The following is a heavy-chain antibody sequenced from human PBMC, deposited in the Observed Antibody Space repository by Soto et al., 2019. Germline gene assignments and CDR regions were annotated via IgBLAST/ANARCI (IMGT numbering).Heavy chain of an antibody. Sequence: GASVKVSCKASGGTFSSYAISWVRQAPGQGLEWMGGIIPIFGTANYAQKFQGRVTITADESTSTAYMELSSLRSEDTAVYYCARDQPIFGVTYYYYYGMDVWGQGTTVTVSS. V-gene: IGHV1-69*13. CDR1: GGTFSSYA. D-gene: IGHD3-3*01. J-gene: IGHJ6*02. CDR3: ARDQPIFGVTYYYYYGMDV. CDR2: IIPIFGTA.